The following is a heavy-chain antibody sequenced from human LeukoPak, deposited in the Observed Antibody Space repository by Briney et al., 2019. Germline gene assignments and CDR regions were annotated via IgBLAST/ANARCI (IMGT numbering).Heavy chain of an antibody. D-gene: IGHD2-2*01. Sequence: ASVKVSCKASGGTFSSYAISWVRQAPGQGLEWMGGIIPIFGTANYAQKFQGRVTITADKSTSTAYMELSSLRSEDTAVYYCARVKASVPATVIPPYNWFDPWGQGTLVTVSS. J-gene: IGHJ5*02. V-gene: IGHV1-69*06. CDR2: IIPIFGTA. CDR1: GGTFSSYA. CDR3: ARVKASVPATVIPPYNWFDP.